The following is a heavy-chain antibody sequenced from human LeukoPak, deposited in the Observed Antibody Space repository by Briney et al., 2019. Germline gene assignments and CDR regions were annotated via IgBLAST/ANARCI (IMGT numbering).Heavy chain of an antibody. CDR3: AKAGTYYYDSSGYYYVSPVDY. D-gene: IGHD3-22*01. V-gene: IGHV3-30*18. Sequence: PGGSLRLSCAASGFTFSTYWMHWVRQAPGKGLEWVAVISYDGSNKYYADSVKGRFTISGDNSKNTLYLQMNSLRAEDTAVYYCAKAGTYYYDSSGYYYVSPVDYWGQGTLVTVSS. J-gene: IGHJ4*02. CDR2: ISYDGSNK. CDR1: GFTFSTYW.